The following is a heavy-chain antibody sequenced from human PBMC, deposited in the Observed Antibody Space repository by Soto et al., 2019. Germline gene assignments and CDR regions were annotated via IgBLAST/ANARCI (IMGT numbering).Heavy chain of an antibody. V-gene: IGHV3-23*01. CDR1: GFTFSSYA. J-gene: IGHJ4*02. CDR2: ISGSGGST. CDR3: AKVNYDNYPANDY. D-gene: IGHD3-22*01. Sequence: VGSLRLSGAASGFTFSSYAMSWVRQAPGKGLEWVSAISGSGGSTYYADSVKGRFTISRDNSKNTLYLQMNSLRAEDTAVYYCAKVNYDNYPANDYWGQGTLVTVSS.